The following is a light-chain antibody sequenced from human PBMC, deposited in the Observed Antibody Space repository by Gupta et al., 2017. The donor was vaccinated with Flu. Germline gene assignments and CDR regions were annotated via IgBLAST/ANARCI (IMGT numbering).Light chain of an antibody. Sequence: EIVLTQSPATLSLSPGERATLSCRASQSVYNYLAWYQQRPGQAPRLVMYDTSNRGTGIPARFSGSGSETEFTLTISSLEPEDFAVYYCQQRSNCPITFGRGTKLDIK. CDR3: QQRSNCPIT. CDR2: DTS. J-gene: IGKJ4*01. CDR1: QSVYNY. V-gene: IGKV3-11*01.